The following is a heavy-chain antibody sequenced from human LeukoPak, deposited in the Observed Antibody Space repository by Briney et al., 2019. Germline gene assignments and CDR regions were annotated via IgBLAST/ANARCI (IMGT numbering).Heavy chain of an antibody. J-gene: IGHJ4*02. V-gene: IGHV4-59*01. CDR1: GGSISSYY. D-gene: IGHD6-6*01. Sequence: PSETLSLTCTVSGGSISSYYWSWIRQPPGKGLDWIGYIYDSGSINYNPSLKSRVTISLDTSKNQFSLKLSSVTATDTAVYYCARGIETIAARRLYFDYWGQGTLVTVSS. CDR2: IYDSGSI. CDR3: ARGIETIAARRLYFDY.